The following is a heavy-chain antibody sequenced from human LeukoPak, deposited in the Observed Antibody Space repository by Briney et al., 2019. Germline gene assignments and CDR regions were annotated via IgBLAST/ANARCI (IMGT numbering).Heavy chain of an antibody. V-gene: IGHV3-9*03. CDR3: AKARYCSSTSCYWDY. D-gene: IGHD2-2*01. CDR2: ISWNSGSI. J-gene: IGHJ4*02. Sequence: GGSLRLSCAASGFTFDDYAMHWVRQAPGKGLEWVSGISWNSGSIGYADSVKGRFTISRDNAKNSLYLQMNSLRAEDMALYHCAKARYCSSTSCYWDYWGQGTLVTVSS. CDR1: GFTFDDYA.